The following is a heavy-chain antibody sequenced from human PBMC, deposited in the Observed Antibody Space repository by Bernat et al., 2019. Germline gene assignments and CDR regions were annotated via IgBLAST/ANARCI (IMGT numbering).Heavy chain of an antibody. V-gene: IGHV4-39*01. Sequence: QLQLQESGPGLVKPSETLSLTCTVSGGSISSSSYYWGWIRQPPGKGLEWIGSIYYSGSTYYNPSLKSRVTISVDTSKNQFSLKLCSVTAADTAVYYCARQGSSSSWGTSESFDYWGQGTLVTVSS. J-gene: IGHJ4*02. CDR1: GGSISSSSYY. CDR2: IYYSGST. CDR3: ARQGSSSSWGTSESFDY. D-gene: IGHD6-13*01.